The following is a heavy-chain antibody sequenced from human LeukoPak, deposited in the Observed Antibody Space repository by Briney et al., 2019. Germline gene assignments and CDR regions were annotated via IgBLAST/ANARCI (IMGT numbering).Heavy chain of an antibody. CDR1: GGSFSGYY. V-gene: IGHV4-34*01. CDR3: ARGRLELRSYYYYYYMDV. J-gene: IGHJ6*03. CDR2: INHSGST. D-gene: IGHD1-7*01. Sequence: KPSETLSLTCAVYGGSFSGYYWSWIRQPPGKELEWIGEINHSGSTNYNPSLKSRVTISVDTSKNQFSLKLSSVTAADTAVYYCARGRLELRSYYYYYYMDVWGKGTTVTVSS.